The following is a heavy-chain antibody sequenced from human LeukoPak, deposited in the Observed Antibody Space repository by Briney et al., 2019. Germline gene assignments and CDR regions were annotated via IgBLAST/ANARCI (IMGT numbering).Heavy chain of an antibody. CDR1: GFTFSSYA. V-gene: IGHV3-23*01. CDR3: AKALYYDFWSGPRPFDY. CDR2: ISGSGGST. Sequence: GGSLRLSCAASGFTFSSYAMSWARQAPGKGLEWVSAISGSGGSTYYADSVKGRFTISRDNSKNTLYLQMNSLRAEDTAVYYCAKALYYDFWSGPRPFDYWGQGTLVTVSS. J-gene: IGHJ4*02. D-gene: IGHD3-3*01.